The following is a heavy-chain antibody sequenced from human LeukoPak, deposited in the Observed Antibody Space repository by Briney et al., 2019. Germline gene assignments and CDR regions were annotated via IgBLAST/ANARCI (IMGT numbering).Heavy chain of an antibody. Sequence: GGPLRLSCVGSGFTFSSYAMSWVRQAPGKGLEWVSFICRGGDTNYADSVKGQFTISRDNSKNTVYLQKSSLRAEDTALYYCARSLKWNLVGFDYWGQGTLVTVSS. CDR3: ARSLKWNLVGFDY. D-gene: IGHD1-1*01. CDR1: GFTFSSYA. CDR2: ICRGGDT. J-gene: IGHJ4*02. V-gene: IGHV3-23*01.